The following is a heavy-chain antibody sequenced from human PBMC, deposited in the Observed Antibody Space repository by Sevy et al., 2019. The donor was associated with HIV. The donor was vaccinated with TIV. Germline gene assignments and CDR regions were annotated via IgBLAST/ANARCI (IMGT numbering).Heavy chain of an antibody. CDR2: IWYDGSNK. CDR3: ARGLYDSSGYHPLDY. Sequence: GGSLRLSCAASGFTFSSYGMHWVRQAPGKGLEWVAVIWYDGSNKYYADSVKGRFTISRDNSKNTLYLQMNSLRAEDTAVYYCARGLYDSSGYHPLDYWGQGTLVTVSS. V-gene: IGHV3-33*01. CDR1: GFTFSSYG. D-gene: IGHD3-22*01. J-gene: IGHJ4*02.